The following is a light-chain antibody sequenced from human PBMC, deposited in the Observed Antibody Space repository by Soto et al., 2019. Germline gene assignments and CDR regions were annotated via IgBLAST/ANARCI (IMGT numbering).Light chain of an antibody. V-gene: IGKV1-5*03. Sequence: DIQMTQSPSTLSASVGDRLTITCRASQTISSWLAWYQQKPGKAPKLLIYKASTLKSGVPSRFSGSGSGTEFTLTISSLQTDDFATYYCQHYNSYSEAFGQGTKVDI. CDR2: KAS. CDR3: QHYNSYSEA. J-gene: IGKJ1*01. CDR1: QTISSW.